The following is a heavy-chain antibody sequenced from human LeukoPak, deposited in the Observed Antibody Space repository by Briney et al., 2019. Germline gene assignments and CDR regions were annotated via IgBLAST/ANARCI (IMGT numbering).Heavy chain of an antibody. Sequence: PGGSLRLSCAASGFTFSSYAMHWVRPAPGKGLEWVAVISYDRSNKYYADSVKGRFTISRDNSKNTLYLQMNSLRAEDTAVYYCARREDCSSTSCYRGAFVYWGQGTLVTVSS. D-gene: IGHD2-2*01. CDR3: ARREDCSSTSCYRGAFVY. CDR2: ISYDRSNK. J-gene: IGHJ4*02. V-gene: IGHV3-30*01. CDR1: GFTFSSYA.